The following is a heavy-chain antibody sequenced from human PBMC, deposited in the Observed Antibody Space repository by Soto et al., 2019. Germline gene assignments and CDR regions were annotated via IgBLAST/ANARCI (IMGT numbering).Heavy chain of an antibody. CDR3: AKEGHCSGGGCEAGHYYYYGMDV. V-gene: IGHV3-30*18. CDR1: GFTFSSYG. D-gene: IGHD2-15*01. CDR2: ISDDGSNK. J-gene: IGHJ6*02. Sequence: QVQLVESGGGVVQPGRSLRLSCAASGFTFSSYGVHWVRQAPGKGLEWVAAISDDGSNKHYADSVKGRFTISRDNSKNTLYLQMNSLRSEDTALYYCAKEGHCSGGGCEAGHYYYYGMDVWGQGTTVTVSS.